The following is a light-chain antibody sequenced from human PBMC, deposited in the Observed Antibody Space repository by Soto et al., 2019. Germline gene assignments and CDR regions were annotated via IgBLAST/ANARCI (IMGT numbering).Light chain of an antibody. CDR1: QSVSDSY. J-gene: IGKJ3*01. V-gene: IGKV3-20*01. Sequence: ESVLTQSPGTLSLSPGDRATLSCRASQSVSDSYLAWYQQKPGQAPRLLIYASSRATGIPDRFSGSGSGTDFTLTISRLEPEDFAVYYCQHYGTSALFGPGTKVDIK. CDR2: AS. CDR3: QHYGTSAL.